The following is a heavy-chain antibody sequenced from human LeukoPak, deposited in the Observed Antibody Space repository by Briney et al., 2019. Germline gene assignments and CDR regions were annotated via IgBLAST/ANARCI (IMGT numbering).Heavy chain of an antibody. D-gene: IGHD3-3*01. CDR2: IYYSGST. J-gene: IGHJ4*02. CDR1: VGSISSSSYY. Sequence: NPSETLSLTCTVSVGSISSSSYYWGWIRQPPGKGLEWIGSIYYSGSTYYNPSLTSRVTISVDTSKNQFSLKLSSVTAADTAVYYCARLSDFWSGYSYAPDYWGQGTLVTVSS. CDR3: ARLSDFWSGYSYAPDY. V-gene: IGHV4-39*01.